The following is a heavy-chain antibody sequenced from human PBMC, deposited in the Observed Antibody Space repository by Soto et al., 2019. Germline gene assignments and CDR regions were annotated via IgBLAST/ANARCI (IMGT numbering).Heavy chain of an antibody. V-gene: IGHV3-23*01. CDR2: ISGSGGST. CDR3: AKPVGYCSGGSCDAFDI. CDR1: GFTFSRYA. D-gene: IGHD2-15*01. J-gene: IGHJ3*02. Sequence: EVQLLESGGGLVQPGGSLRLSCAASGFTFSRYAMSWVRQAPGKGLEWVSAISGSGGSTYYADSVKGRFTISRDNSKNTMYLQMNSLRAEDKAVYYCAKPVGYCSGGSCDAFDIWGQGTMVTVSS.